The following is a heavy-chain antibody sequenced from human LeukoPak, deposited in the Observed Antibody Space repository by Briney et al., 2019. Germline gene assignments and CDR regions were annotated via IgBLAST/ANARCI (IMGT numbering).Heavy chain of an antibody. Sequence: SETLSLTCAVYGGSFSGYYWSWIRQPPGKGLEWIGEINHSGSTNYNPSLKSRVIISVDTSKNQFSLKLSSVTAADTAVYYCARGLRDLTMIAVDWFDPWGQGTLVTVSS. D-gene: IGHD3-22*01. CDR3: ARGLRDLTMIAVDWFDP. V-gene: IGHV4-34*01. J-gene: IGHJ5*02. CDR2: INHSGST. CDR1: GGSFSGYY.